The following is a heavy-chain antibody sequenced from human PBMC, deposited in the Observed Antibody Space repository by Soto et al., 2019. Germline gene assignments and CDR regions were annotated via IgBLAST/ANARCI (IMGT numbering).Heavy chain of an antibody. CDR1: GYTFTSYD. J-gene: IGHJ6*02. Sequence: QVQLVQSGAEVKKPGASVKVSCKASGYTFTSYDINWVRQATGQGLEWMGWMNPNSGNTGYAQKFRGRVTMTRNTSISTAYMELSSLGSEDTAVYYCARERTGPTSMAVWGQGTTVTVSS. D-gene: IGHD1-1*01. CDR2: MNPNSGNT. CDR3: ARERTGPTSMAV. V-gene: IGHV1-8*01.